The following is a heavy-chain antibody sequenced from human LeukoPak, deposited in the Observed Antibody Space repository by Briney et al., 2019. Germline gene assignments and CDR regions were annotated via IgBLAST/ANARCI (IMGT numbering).Heavy chain of an antibody. D-gene: IGHD1-26*01. CDR3: AKEVGAEAAFDY. Sequence: GGSLRLSCAASGFTFDDYTMHWVRQAPGKGLEWVSLISWDGGSTYYADSVKGRFTISRDNSKNSLYLQMNSLRTEDTALYYCAKEVGAEAAFDYWGQGTLVTVSS. J-gene: IGHJ4*02. CDR1: GFTFDDYT. V-gene: IGHV3-43*01. CDR2: ISWDGGST.